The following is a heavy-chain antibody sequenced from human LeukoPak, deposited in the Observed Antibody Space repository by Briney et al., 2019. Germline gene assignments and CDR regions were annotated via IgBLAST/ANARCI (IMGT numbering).Heavy chain of an antibody. CDR3: ARGSASLMYYSGSYCDH. CDR2: ISSSSSYI. V-gene: IGHV3-21*01. CDR1: GFTFSTEN. J-gene: IGHJ4*02. Sequence: GGSLRLSCAASGFTFSTENMNWVRQAPGKWLEWVSSISSSSSYIYYADSVKGRFTISRDNAKNSLYLQMNSLRAEDTAVYYCARGSASLMYYSGSYCDHWGQGTLVTVSS. D-gene: IGHD1-26*01.